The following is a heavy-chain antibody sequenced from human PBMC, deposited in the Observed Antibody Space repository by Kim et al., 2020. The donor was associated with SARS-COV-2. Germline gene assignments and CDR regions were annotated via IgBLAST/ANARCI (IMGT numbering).Heavy chain of an antibody. CDR2: IYYSGST. D-gene: IGHD6-19*01. J-gene: IGHJ4*02. Sequence: SETLSLTCTVSGGSISSSSYYWGWIRQPPGKGLEWIGSIYYSGSTYYNPSLKSRVTISVDTSKNQFSLKLSSVTAADTAVYYCARVAGPFDYWGQGTLVTVSS. CDR1: GGSISSSSYY. CDR3: ARVAGPFDY. V-gene: IGHV4-39*01.